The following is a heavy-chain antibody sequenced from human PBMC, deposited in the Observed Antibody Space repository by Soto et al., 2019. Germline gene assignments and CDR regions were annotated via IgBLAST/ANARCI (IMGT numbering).Heavy chain of an antibody. CDR3: ARQRVDTAMYYYYYGMDV. D-gene: IGHD5-18*01. CDR2: IYPGDSDT. CDR1: GYSFTSYW. J-gene: IGHJ6*02. Sequence: PGESLKISCKGSGYSFTSYWIGWVRQMPGKGLEWMGIIYPGDSDTRYSPSFQGQVTISADKSISTAYLQWSSLKASDTAMYYCARQRVDTAMYYYYYGMDVWGQGTTVTVSS. V-gene: IGHV5-51*01.